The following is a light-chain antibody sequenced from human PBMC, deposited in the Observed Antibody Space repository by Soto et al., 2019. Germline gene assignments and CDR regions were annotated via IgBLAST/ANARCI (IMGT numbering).Light chain of an antibody. J-gene: IGKJ1*01. CDR2: GAS. Sequence: EIVLTQSPGTLSLSPGERATLSCRASQSLDSNYLAWYQQKPGQAPRLLIYGASSRAPGIPDRFSGSGSRTDFTLTISRLEPEDFAVYHCQRYGGSPGTFGQGTKVEIK. CDR1: QSLDSNY. V-gene: IGKV3-20*01. CDR3: QRYGGSPGT.